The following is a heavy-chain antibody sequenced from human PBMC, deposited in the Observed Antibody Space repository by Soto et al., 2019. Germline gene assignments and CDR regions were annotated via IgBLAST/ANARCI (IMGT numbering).Heavy chain of an antibody. D-gene: IGHD2-15*01. CDR2: ISGSGGST. Sequence: ESGGGLVQPGGSLRLSCAASGFTFSSYAMSWVRQAPGKGLEWVSAISGSGGSTYYADSVKGRFTISRDNSKNTLYLQMNSLRAEDTAVDYCAKGLYCSGGSCYSDSYYYYYMDVWGKGTTVTVSS. CDR3: AKGLYCSGGSCYSDSYYYYYMDV. V-gene: IGHV3-23*01. J-gene: IGHJ6*03. CDR1: GFTFSSYA.